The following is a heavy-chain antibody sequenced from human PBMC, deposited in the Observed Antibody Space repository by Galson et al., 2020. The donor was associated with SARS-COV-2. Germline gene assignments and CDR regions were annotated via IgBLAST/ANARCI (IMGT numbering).Heavy chain of an antibody. Sequence: TGGSLRLSCGASGFTLRNYAMTWVRQGPGKGLDWVSSISAGGGNTDYADSVKGRFTISRDNSKNTLFLQMNSVRTEDTAIYYCAKMTASVAATGTEIDYWGQGTLVTVSS. CDR2: ISAGGGNT. V-gene: IGHV3-23*01. CDR1: GFTLRNYA. CDR3: AKMTASVAATGTEIDY. D-gene: IGHD6-13*01. J-gene: IGHJ4*02.